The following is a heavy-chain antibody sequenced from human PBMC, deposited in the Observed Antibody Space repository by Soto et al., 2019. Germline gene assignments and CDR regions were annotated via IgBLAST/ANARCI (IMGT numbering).Heavy chain of an antibody. Sequence: PSETLSLTCTVSGGSIDRSNYYWYWIRHPPGKGLEWIGTTYYNGSAYYNPSLKSRVTMSVDTSKNQFSLKLISVTAADTAVYYCARHFVAVVIKGWGYWGQGTLVTVSS. CDR1: GGSIDRSNYY. V-gene: IGHV4-39*01. J-gene: IGHJ4*02. D-gene: IGHD3-22*01. CDR2: TYYNGSA. CDR3: ARHFVAVVIKGWGY.